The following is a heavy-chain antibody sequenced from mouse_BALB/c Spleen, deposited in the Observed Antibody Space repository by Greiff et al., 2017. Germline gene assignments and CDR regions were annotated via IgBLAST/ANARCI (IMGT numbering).Heavy chain of an antibody. CDR1: GYSITSDYA. D-gene: IGHD1-1*01. Sequence: EVKLQESGPGLVKPSQSLSLTCTVTGYSITSDYAWNWIRQFPGNKLEWMGYISYSGSTSYNPSLKSRISITRDTSKNQFFLQLNSVTTEDTATYYCARGDFYYGSSPWYFDYWGQGTTLTVSS. V-gene: IGHV3-2*02. J-gene: IGHJ2*01. CDR2: ISYSGST. CDR3: ARGDFYYGSSPWYFDY.